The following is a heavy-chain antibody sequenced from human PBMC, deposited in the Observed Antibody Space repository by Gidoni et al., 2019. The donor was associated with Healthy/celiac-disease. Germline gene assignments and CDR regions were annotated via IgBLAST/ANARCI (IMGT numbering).Heavy chain of an antibody. CDR1: GDTFPSYY. CDR3: ARDRGDTARATDLDH. J-gene: IGHJ4*02. V-gene: IGHV1-46*01. Sequence: QGQLVQSGAEVKNPGASVKVSCKASGDTFPSYYMHWMRQDPGQGVEWMGIINPRGGSTSSAQKFQGSVTMTSDTSTSTVYMELSSLRSEDTAVYYCARDRGDTARATDLDHWGQGTLVTVSS. D-gene: IGHD5-18*01. CDR2: INPRGGST.